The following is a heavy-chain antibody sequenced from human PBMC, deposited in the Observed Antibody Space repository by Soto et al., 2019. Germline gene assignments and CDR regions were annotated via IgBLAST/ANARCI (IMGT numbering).Heavy chain of an antibody. V-gene: IGHV1-8*01. CDR2: VNPNSGNR. CDR1: GYTFTSYD. J-gene: IGHJ5*01. Sequence: QVQLVQTGAEVKKPGASVKVSCKASGYTFTSYDINWVRQATGQGLEWMGWVNPNSGNRGYSQKFQGRVTMNRNTSISTAYMELSSLRCEDTAVYYCARGSSRTVRLFGPWGQRTLGTVSS. CDR3: ARGSSRTVRLFGP. D-gene: IGHD6-13*01.